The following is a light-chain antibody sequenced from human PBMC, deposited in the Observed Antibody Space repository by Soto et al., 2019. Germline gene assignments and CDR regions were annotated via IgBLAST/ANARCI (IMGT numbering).Light chain of an antibody. Sequence: SYELTQPRSVSVAPGKTARITCGGNNIGSKSVHWYQQKPGQAPVLVIYYDSDRPSGIPERFSGSNSGNTATLTISRVEAGDVADYYCQVWDSSKGVFGGGTKVTVL. CDR3: QVWDSSKGV. V-gene: IGLV3-21*04. CDR1: NIGSKS. J-gene: IGLJ2*01. CDR2: YDS.